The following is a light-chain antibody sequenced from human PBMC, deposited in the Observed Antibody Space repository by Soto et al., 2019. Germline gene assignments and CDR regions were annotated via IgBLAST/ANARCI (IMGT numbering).Light chain of an antibody. V-gene: IGKV3-20*01. J-gene: IGKJ2*01. CDR2: GAS. CDR1: QSVSSSY. CDR3: QQYGSSPVT. Sequence: EIVLTQSPGTLSLSPGERATLSCRASQSVSSSYLAWYQQKPGQAPRLLVYGASSRATGIPDRFSGSGSGTDFTLTISRLEPEDFAVYYCQQYGSSPVTFGQGTKLEIK.